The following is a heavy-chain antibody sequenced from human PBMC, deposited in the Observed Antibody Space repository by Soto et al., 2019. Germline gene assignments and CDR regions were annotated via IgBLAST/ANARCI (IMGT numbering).Heavy chain of an antibody. CDR1: GFFFDDHT. J-gene: IGHJ4*02. CDR2: ISWDGDRT. V-gene: IGHV3-43*01. D-gene: IGHD3-16*01. CDR3: AKSGLMILSGLYYFDY. Sequence: GGSLRLSCTASGFFFDDHTMHWVRQVPGKGLEWISLISWDGDRTSYADSVRGRFTISRDNSKNSLYLQMNSLKTEDTALYYCAKSGLMILSGLYYFDYWGPGTLVTVSS.